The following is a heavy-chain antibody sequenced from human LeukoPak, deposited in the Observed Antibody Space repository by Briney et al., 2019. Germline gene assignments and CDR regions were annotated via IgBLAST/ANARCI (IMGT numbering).Heavy chain of an antibody. CDR1: GYTFTGYY. CDR3: ARGKTTQLYNDAFDI. CDR2: INPNSGGT. D-gene: IGHD4-11*01. Sequence: ASVKVSCKASGYTFTGYYMHWVRQAPGQGLEWMGWINPNSGGTNYAQKFQGRVTMTRDTSISTAYMELSRLRSDDTAVYYCARGKTTQLYNDAFDIWGQGTMVTVSS. V-gene: IGHV1-2*02. J-gene: IGHJ3*02.